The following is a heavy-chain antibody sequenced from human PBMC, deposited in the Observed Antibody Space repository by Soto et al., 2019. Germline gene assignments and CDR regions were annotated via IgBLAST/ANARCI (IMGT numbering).Heavy chain of an antibody. V-gene: IGHV6-1*01. J-gene: IGHJ4*02. CDR1: GYGVSSNIAA. CDR3: AREKGYYHASSGPFDY. Sequence: SQTLSLTCAISGYGVSSNIAAWNWIRQSPSRGLEWLGRTYYRSKWLNDYADSVKSRITIKPDTSKNQFSLELDSVTPEDTAVYYCAREKGYYHASSGPFDYWGLGTMVTVSS. CDR2: TYYRSKWLN. D-gene: IGHD3-22*01.